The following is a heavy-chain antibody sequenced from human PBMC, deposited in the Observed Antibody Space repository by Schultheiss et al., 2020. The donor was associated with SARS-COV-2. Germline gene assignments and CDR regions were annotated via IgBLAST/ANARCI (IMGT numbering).Heavy chain of an antibody. CDR3: ARDKRLPYYYGMDV. CDR1: GGSFSGYY. D-gene: IGHD2-15*01. J-gene: IGHJ6*02. CDR2: INHSGST. Sequence: GSLRLSCAVYGGSFSGYYWSWIRQPPGKGLEWIGEINHSGSTNYNPSLKSRVTISVDTSKNQFSLKLSSVTAADTAVYYCARDKRLPYYYGMDVWGQGTTVTVSS. V-gene: IGHV4-34*01.